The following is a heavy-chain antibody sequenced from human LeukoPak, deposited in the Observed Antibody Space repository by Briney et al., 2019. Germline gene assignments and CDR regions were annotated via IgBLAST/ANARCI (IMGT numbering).Heavy chain of an antibody. D-gene: IGHD1-20*01. CDR3: ARDLITGTTNWFDP. Sequence: GASVKVSCKASGGTFSSYAISWVRQAPGQGLEWMGGIIPIFGTADYAQKFQGRVTITADESTSTAYMELSSLRSEDTAVYYCARDLITGTTNWFDPWGQGTLVTVSS. CDR1: GGTFSSYA. V-gene: IGHV1-69*13. J-gene: IGHJ5*02. CDR2: IIPIFGTA.